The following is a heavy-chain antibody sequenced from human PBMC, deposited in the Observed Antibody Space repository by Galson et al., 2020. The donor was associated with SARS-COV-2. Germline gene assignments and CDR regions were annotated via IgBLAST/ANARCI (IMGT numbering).Heavy chain of an antibody. CDR2: IIPGGSI. D-gene: IGHD3-22*01. V-gene: IGHV4-34*12. Sequence: SETLSLTCDVHGGSFSAYYWTWLRQPPGQGLEWIGEIIPGGSINYNSSLKSRALISMDTSKSQVSLRLRSVTAADTAVYYCARRGSYDHSVWQRYFDLWGRGTPVTVSS. CDR1: GGSFSAYY. CDR3: ARRGSYDHSVWQRYFDL. J-gene: IGHJ2*01.